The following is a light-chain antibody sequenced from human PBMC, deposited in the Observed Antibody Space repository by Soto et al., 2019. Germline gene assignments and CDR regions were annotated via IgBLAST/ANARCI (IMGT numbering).Light chain of an antibody. Sequence: EIVLPQSPATLSLSPGERATLSCRASQSVGSYLAWYQKKPVQVPRLLIYDASNRATGIPAKFSGSGSVTDFTLTISSLEPEDFAVYYCQHRSCWPPCVGQGTLLESK. CDR1: QSVGSY. V-gene: IGKV3-11*01. CDR2: DAS. CDR3: QHRSCWPPC. J-gene: IGKJ5*01.